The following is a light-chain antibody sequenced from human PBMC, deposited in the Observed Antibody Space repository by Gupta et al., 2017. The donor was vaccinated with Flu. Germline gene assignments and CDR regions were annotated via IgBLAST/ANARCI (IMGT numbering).Light chain of an antibody. V-gene: IGKV1-9*01. CDR2: DAS. J-gene: IGKJ5*01. Sequence: DIQLTQSPSFLSASVGDRVTITCRASQGISSYLAWYQQKPGKAPNLLIYDASTLQSGVPSRFSGSGSGTEFTLTISSLHPEDFATYYCQQVNSYPLTFGQGTRLEIK. CDR1: QGISSY. CDR3: QQVNSYPLT.